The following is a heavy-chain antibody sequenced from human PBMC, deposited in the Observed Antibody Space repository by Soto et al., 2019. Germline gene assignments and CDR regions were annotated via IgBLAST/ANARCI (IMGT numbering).Heavy chain of an antibody. CDR3: ASDVFTVWYVGFFDF. Sequence: TVVDATISSRCSLYIWIRQTPGKGLEWIGPISYNGTTYFNPSLKSRVTMSVDTSKNQFFLTLRSVTAADTALYYCASDVFTVWYVGFFDFLGQGTLVTVS. V-gene: IGHV4-39*01. CDR1: DATISSRCSL. D-gene: IGHD3-9*01. CDR2: ISYNGTT. J-gene: IGHJ4*02.